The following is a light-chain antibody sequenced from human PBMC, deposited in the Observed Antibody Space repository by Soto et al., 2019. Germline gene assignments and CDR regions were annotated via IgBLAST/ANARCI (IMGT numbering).Light chain of an antibody. CDR2: KAS. Sequence: IQMTQSPSTLSASVGDRVTITCRASQSISDWLAWYQQKPGKAPNLLIYKASSLESGVPSRFSGSGSGTEFTLTLSSVQPDDFAAYYCQQYKSDPYTFGQGTKLEIK. J-gene: IGKJ2*01. CDR3: QQYKSDPYT. V-gene: IGKV1-5*03. CDR1: QSISDW.